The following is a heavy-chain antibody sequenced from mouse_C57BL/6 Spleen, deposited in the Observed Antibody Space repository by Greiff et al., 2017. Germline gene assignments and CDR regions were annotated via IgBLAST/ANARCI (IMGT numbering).Heavy chain of an antibody. V-gene: IGHV1-76*01. CDR2: IYPGSGNT. CDR3: ARWGLPYYMDY. Sequence: QVQLKESGAELVRPGASVKLSCKASGYTFTDYYINWVKQRPGQGLEWIARIYPGSGNTYSNEKFKGKATLTAEKSSNTAYMQLSSLTAEDAAVYFWARWGLPYYMDYWGQGTTLTVSS. D-gene: IGHD2-4*01. J-gene: IGHJ2*01. CDR1: GYTFTDYY.